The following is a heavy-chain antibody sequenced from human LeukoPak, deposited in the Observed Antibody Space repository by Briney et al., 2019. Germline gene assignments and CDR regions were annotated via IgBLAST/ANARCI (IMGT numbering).Heavy chain of an antibody. Sequence: RGSLRLSCAASGFTFSSYAMSWVRQVPGKGLEWVASISSSGSYKYYADSVKGRFTISRDNSKNTLYLQMNSLRAEDTAIYYCAKDPVSQVDWFDPWGQGTLVTVSS. CDR3: AKDPVSQVDWFDP. CDR1: GFTFSSYA. V-gene: IGHV3-23*01. CDR2: ISSSGSYK. J-gene: IGHJ5*02. D-gene: IGHD2-2*01.